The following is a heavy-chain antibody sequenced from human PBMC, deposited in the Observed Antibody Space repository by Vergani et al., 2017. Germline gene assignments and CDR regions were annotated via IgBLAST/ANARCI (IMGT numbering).Heavy chain of an antibody. CDR3: ASSAIAVAGTGLYY. Sequence: EVQLLESGGGSAQPGESLRLSCVASGFTFTARGLNWVRQAPGKGLEWVSSISISSSYIYYADSVKGRFTISRDNAKNSLYLQMNSLRAEDTAVYYCASSAIAVAGTGLYYWGQGTLVTVSS. J-gene: IGHJ4*02. CDR2: ISISSSYI. V-gene: IGHV3-21*06. D-gene: IGHD6-19*01. CDR1: GFTFTARG.